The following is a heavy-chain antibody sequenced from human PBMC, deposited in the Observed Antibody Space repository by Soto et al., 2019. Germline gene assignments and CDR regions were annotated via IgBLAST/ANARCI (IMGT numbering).Heavy chain of an antibody. CDR1: GYTFTSYG. D-gene: IGHD3-3*01. CDR2: ISAYNGNT. CDR3: ARVWSGSPGSHGAFDI. J-gene: IGHJ3*02. V-gene: IGHV1-18*01. Sequence: GASVKVSCKASGYTFTSYGISWVRQAPGQGLEWMGWISAYNGNTNHAQKLQGRVTMTTDTSTSTAYMELRSLRSDDTAVYYCARVWSGSPGSHGAFDIWGQGTMVTVSS.